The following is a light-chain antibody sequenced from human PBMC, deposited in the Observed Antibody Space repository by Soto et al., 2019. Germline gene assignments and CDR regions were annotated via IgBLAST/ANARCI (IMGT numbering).Light chain of an antibody. V-gene: IGKV3-20*01. CDR1: QSFTSRS. Sequence: EIVLTQSPGTLALSPGERATLSCRARQSFTSRSLAWYQQKPGLAPRLLISGASNRAAGIPDRFSGSGSGTDFTLSISRLEPEDFSVYYCQQYDSSPRTFRQGTKVDIK. CDR2: GAS. J-gene: IGKJ1*01. CDR3: QQYDSSPRT.